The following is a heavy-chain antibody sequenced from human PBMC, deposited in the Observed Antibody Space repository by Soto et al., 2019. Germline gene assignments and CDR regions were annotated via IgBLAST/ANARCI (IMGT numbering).Heavy chain of an antibody. V-gene: IGHV3-23*01. CDR1: GFTFSSYA. CDR2: ISSSGGTT. Sequence: GGSLRLSCAASGFTFSSYAMSWVRQAPGKGLEWVSSISSSGGTTYYADSVKGRLTISRDNSRNTLYLQMNSLRAEDTAVYYCTTDDPINRHWGQGALVTVSS. CDR3: TTDDPINRH. J-gene: IGHJ4*02.